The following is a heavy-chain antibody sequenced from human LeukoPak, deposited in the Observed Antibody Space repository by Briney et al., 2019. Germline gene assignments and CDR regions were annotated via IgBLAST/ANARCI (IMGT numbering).Heavy chain of an antibody. CDR3: AKDKQSRGYYYYYGMDV. V-gene: IGHV3-9*01. CDR2: ISWNSGSI. Sequence: GRSLRLSCAASGFTFDDYAMHWDRQAPGKGLEWVSGISWNSGSIGYADSVKGRFTISRDNAKNSLYLQMNSLRAEDTALYYCAKDKQSRGYYYYYGMDVWGQGTTVTVSS. D-gene: IGHD1/OR15-1a*01. CDR1: GFTFDDYA. J-gene: IGHJ6*02.